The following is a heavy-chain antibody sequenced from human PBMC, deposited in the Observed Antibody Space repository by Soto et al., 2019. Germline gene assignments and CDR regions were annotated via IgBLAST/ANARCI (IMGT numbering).Heavy chain of an antibody. CDR2: IHHSGTA. CDR1: GGSFSGYY. V-gene: IGHV4-34*01. CDR3: ARGSPDRSPYPFNFDY. D-gene: IGHD3-22*01. J-gene: IGHJ4*01. Sequence: SETLSLTCAVYGGSFSGYYWSWIRQPPGKGLEWIGEIHHSGTANYNPSLKSRVTISVDTSKNQFSLKVPSVTAADTAVYYCARGSPDRSPYPFNFDYWGHGTLVTVSS.